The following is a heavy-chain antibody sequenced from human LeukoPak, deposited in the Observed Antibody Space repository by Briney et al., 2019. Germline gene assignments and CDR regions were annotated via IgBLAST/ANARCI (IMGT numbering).Heavy chain of an antibody. V-gene: IGHV1-18*01. CDR2: ISAYDGNT. CDR1: GYTFTSYG. J-gene: IGHJ5*02. D-gene: IGHD6-13*01. Sequence: GASVKVSCKASGYTFTSYGISWVRQAPGQGLEWMGWISAYDGNTNYAQKLQGRVTMTTDTSTSTAYMELRSLRSDDTAVYYCARDPQRYSSSSWDWFDPWGQGALVTVSS. CDR3: ARDPQRYSSSSWDWFDP.